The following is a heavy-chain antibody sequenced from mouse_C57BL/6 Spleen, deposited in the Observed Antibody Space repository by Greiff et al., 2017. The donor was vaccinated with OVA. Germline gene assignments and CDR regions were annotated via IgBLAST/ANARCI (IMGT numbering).Heavy chain of an antibody. CDR3: ARPSNSPFDY. CDR2: IYPGDGDT. V-gene: IGHV1-82*01. CDR1: GYAFSSSW. D-gene: IGHD2-5*01. Sequence: VQLQQSGPELVKPGASVKISCKASGYAFSSSWMNWVKQRPGKGLEWIGRIYPGDGDTNYNGKFKGKATLTADKSSSTAYMQLSSLTSEDSAVYFCARPSNSPFDYWGQGTTLTVSS. J-gene: IGHJ2*01.